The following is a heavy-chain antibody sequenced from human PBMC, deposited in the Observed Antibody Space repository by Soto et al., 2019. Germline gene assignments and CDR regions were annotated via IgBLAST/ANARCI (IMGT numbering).Heavy chain of an antibody. CDR1: GLTFSSYS. Sequence: GGSLRLSCAASGLTFSSYSMNWVHQAPGKGLEWVSSISSTTNYKYYADSVKGRFTISRDNAKNSLYLQMNSLRAEDTAVYYCAKGDTAMPYPWFDPWGQGTLVTVSS. CDR3: AKGDTAMPYPWFDP. CDR2: ISSTTNYK. J-gene: IGHJ5*02. V-gene: IGHV3-21*04. D-gene: IGHD5-18*01.